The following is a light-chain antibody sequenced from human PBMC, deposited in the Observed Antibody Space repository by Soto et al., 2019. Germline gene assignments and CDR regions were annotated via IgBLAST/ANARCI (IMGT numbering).Light chain of an antibody. CDR1: SSDVGGFEY. J-gene: IGLJ1*01. V-gene: IGLV2-14*01. CDR3: GSITRSSTSV. CDR2: DVT. Sequence: QSALSHPASVYGSPGQSIPISCTGTSSDVGGFEYVSWYQHQSGRAPKLIIYDVTKRPSGVSNRFSGSKSGNTASLTISGIQAEDEGDYYCGSITRSSTSVFGTGTKVTV.